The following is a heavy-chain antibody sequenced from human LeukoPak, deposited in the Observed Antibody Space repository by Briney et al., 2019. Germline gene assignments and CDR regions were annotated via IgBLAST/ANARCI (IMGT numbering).Heavy chain of an antibody. Sequence: GGSLRLSCAASGFTFSNYAMSWVRQASGKGLEWVSAITGSGGNTYYADSVKGRFTISRDNSKNTVFLQMNSLRAEDTAVYYCAKWGDYDVLTGYYVSDYWGQGTLVTVSS. J-gene: IGHJ4*02. CDR3: AKWGDYDVLTGYYVSDY. CDR2: ITGSGGNT. D-gene: IGHD3-9*01. CDR1: GFTFSNYA. V-gene: IGHV3-23*01.